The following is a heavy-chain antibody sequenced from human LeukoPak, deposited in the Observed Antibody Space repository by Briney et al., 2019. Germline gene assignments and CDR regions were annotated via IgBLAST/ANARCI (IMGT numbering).Heavy chain of an antibody. D-gene: IGHD2-2*01. CDR2: ITTTSRDTHI. CDR3: ARNLPAADY. J-gene: IGHJ4*02. CDR1: GFTFKTHT. Sequence: GGSLRLSCAASGFTFKTHTMNWVRQAPGKGLEWVSSITTTSRDTHIFYADSVKGRFTISRDNAKNSLYLQMNSLRAEDTAVYYCARNLPAADYWGQGTLVTVSS. V-gene: IGHV3-21*01.